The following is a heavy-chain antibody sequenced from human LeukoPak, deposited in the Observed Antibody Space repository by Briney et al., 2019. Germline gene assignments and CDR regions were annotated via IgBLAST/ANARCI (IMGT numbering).Heavy chain of an antibody. CDR1: GFTFSSYT. Sequence: PGGSLRLSCAASGFTFSSYTMNWVRQAPGKGLEWVSSISSSRSSIYYADSMKGRFTISRDNAKNSLYLQMNSLRAEDTAVYYCARESEIRFLEWLFVIDYWGQGTLVTVSS. CDR2: ISSSRSSI. D-gene: IGHD3-3*01. J-gene: IGHJ4*02. CDR3: ARESEIRFLEWLFVIDY. V-gene: IGHV3-21*01.